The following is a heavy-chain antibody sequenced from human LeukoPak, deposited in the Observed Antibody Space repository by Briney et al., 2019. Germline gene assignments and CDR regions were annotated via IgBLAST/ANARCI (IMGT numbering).Heavy chain of an antibody. D-gene: IGHD4-17*01. CDR3: ARENDYGDYGVY. Sequence: GGSLRLSCAASGFTVSNSYMTWVRQAPGQGLEWVSVIYSGGTAYYADSVKGRFAISRDISKNTLYLQMNSLRADDTAVYYCARENDYGDYGVYWGQGTLVTVSS. V-gene: IGHV3-66*02. CDR2: IYSGGTA. CDR1: GFTVSNSY. J-gene: IGHJ4*02.